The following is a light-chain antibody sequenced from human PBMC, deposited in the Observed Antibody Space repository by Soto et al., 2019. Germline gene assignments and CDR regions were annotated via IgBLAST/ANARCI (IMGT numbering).Light chain of an antibody. CDR2: GAS. CDR1: QSVSSSY. V-gene: IGKV3-20*01. Sequence: EIVLTQSPGTLSLSPGERATLSCRASQSVSSSYLAWYQHKPGQAPRLLIYGASRRATGISDRFSGSGSGTDFTLTISRLEPEDFAVYYCQQYGSSPETFGKGTKVEIK. J-gene: IGKJ1*01. CDR3: QQYGSSPET.